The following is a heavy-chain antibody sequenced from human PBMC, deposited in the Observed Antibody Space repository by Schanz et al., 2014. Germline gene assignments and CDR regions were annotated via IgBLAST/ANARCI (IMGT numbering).Heavy chain of an antibody. CDR1: GFSFSTYW. D-gene: IGHD1-1*01. Sequence: EVQLLESGGGLVQPGGSLRLSCAASGFSFSTYWMSWVRQAPGKGLEWVANIKRDGSEKNYLDSVKGRFTISRDNTKNSLYLEMNSLRAEDTALYYCARDRRNADLDYWGQGTLVTVSS. CDR3: ARDRRNADLDY. J-gene: IGHJ4*02. V-gene: IGHV3-7*01. CDR2: IKRDGSEK.